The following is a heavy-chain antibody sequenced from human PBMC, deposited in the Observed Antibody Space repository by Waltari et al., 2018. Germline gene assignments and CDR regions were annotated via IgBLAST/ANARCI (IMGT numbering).Heavy chain of an antibody. J-gene: IGHJ4*02. CDR1: GFTFSSNY. CDR2: IYSGGST. Sequence: EVQLVESGGGLVQPGGSLRLSCAASGFTFSSNYMSWVRQAPGKGLEWVSVIYSGGSTYYADSVKGRFTIARDNSKNTLYLQMNSLRAEDTAVYYCARDHGGGVDGYKNSIGFDYWGQGTLVTVSS. CDR3: ARDHGGGVDGYKNSIGFDY. V-gene: IGHV3-66*01. D-gene: IGHD5-12*01.